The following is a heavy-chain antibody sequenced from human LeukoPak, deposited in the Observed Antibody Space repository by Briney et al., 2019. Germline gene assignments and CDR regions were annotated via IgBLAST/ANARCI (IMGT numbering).Heavy chain of an antibody. Sequence: ASVKVSCKASGYTFTSYGISWVRQAPGQGLEWMGWISAYNGNTNYAQKFQGRVTMTEDTSTDTAYMELSSLRSEDTAVYYCATDKTSTAMVPRDVGYFDYWGQGTLVTVSS. CDR3: ATDKTSTAMVPRDVGYFDY. CDR2: ISAYNGNT. J-gene: IGHJ4*02. CDR1: GYTFTSYG. V-gene: IGHV1-18*01. D-gene: IGHD5-18*01.